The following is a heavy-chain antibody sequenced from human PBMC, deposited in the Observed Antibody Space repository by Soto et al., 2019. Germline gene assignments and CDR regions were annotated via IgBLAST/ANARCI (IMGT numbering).Heavy chain of an antibody. Sequence: GESLKISCAASGFTFSSYSMSWVRQAPGKGLEWVANINKNGSKKYYADSVKGRFTISRDNSKNTLYLQMSSLRAEDTAVYYCARGSAAIGGFYWFDPWGQGTLVTVSS. CDR3: ARGSAAIGGFYWFDP. CDR1: GFTFSSYS. J-gene: IGHJ5*02. V-gene: IGHV3-7*01. CDR2: INKNGSKK. D-gene: IGHD2-2*02.